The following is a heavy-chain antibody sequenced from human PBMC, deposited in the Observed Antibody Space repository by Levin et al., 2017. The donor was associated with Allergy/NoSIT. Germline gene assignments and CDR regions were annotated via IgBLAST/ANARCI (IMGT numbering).Heavy chain of an antibody. D-gene: IGHD3-22*01. J-gene: IGHJ6*02. Sequence: GGSLRLSCAASGFTFSSHAIHWVRQAPGKGLEWVTSISYDGRNKYYTDSVKGRFTISRDNSKNTLFLQMDSLRAEDTAVYYCARGYSDISGSDGGVGGYYGMDVWGRGTTVTVSS. CDR1: GFTFSSHA. CDR2: ISYDGRNK. V-gene: IGHV3-30*04. CDR3: ARGYSDISGSDGGVGGYYGMDV.